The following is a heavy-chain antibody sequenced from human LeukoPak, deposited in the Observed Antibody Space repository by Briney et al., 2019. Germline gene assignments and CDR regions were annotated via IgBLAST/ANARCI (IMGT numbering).Heavy chain of an antibody. D-gene: IGHD3-22*01. CDR3: ASHYDSSGHYALDY. CDR2: IYYSGNT. Sequence: SETLSLTCTVSGGSISSSSYYWGWIRQPPGKGLEWIGSIYYSGNTYYNPSLKSRVTISVDTSKNQFSLKLSSVTAADTAVYYCASHYDSSGHYALDYWGQGTLVTVSS. CDR1: GGSISSSSYY. V-gene: IGHV4-39*01. J-gene: IGHJ4*02.